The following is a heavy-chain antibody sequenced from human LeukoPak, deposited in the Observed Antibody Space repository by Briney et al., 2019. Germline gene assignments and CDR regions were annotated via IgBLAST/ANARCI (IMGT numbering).Heavy chain of an antibody. V-gene: IGHV5-51*01. CDR1: GYSFTSYW. CDR2: IYPGDSDT. Sequence: GESLKISCKGSGYSFTSYWIGWVRQMTGKVLEWMGIIYPGDSDTRYSPSFQGQVTISADKSISTAYLQWSSLKASDTAMYYCARVLRIAAAGTWFDPWGQGTLVTVSS. J-gene: IGHJ5*02. CDR3: ARVLRIAAAGTWFDP. D-gene: IGHD6-13*01.